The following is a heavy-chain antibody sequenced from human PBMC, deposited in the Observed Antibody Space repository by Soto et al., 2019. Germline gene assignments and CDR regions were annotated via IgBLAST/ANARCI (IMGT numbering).Heavy chain of an antibody. Sequence: SETLSLTCAVSGYSISSGYYWGWIRQPPGKGLEWIGSIYHSGITYYNPSLKSRVTVSVDTSKNQFSLKLSSVTAADTAVYYCARGVAAGRGYYFDYWGQGTLVTVSS. CDR3: ARGVAAGRGYYFDY. CDR2: IYHSGIT. D-gene: IGHD6-13*01. J-gene: IGHJ4*02. CDR1: GYSISSGYY. V-gene: IGHV4-38-2*01.